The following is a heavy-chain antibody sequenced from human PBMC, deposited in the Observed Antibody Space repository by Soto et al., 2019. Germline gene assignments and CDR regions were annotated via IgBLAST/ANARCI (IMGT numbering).Heavy chain of an antibody. CDR2: INGDGSIT. J-gene: IGHJ6*03. CDR1: GFTFSSYW. Sequence: EVQLVESGGGIVQPGGSLRLSCAASGFTFSSYWMHWVRQVPGKGLVWVSRINGDGSITKYAESVKGRFTVSRDNTKNTLYLQMHSLRVEDTALFYCARVPDLSGGLHYYNSMDVWGKGTTVTVSS. D-gene: IGHD3-10*01. V-gene: IGHV3-74*03. CDR3: ARVPDLSGGLHYYNSMDV.